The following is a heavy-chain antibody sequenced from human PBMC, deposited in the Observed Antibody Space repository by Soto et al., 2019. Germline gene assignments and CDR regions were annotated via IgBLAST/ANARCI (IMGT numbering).Heavy chain of an antibody. CDR3: ARPQALSYYFDY. Sequence: QLQLQESGPGLVKPSETLSLTCTVSGGSISSSSYYWGWIRQPPGKGLEWIGSIYYSGSTYYNPSLKSRVTLSVDTSKNQFSLKLSSVTAADTAVYYCARPQALSYYFDYWGQGTLVTVSS. CDR1: GGSISSSSYY. J-gene: IGHJ4*02. CDR2: IYYSGST. D-gene: IGHD3-16*02. V-gene: IGHV4-39*01.